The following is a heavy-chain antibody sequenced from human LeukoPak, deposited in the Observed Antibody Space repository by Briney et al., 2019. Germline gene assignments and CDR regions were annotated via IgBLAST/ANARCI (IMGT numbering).Heavy chain of an antibody. CDR3: ACRDLTSTWSYP. V-gene: IGHV5-51*01. CDR2: IFPGDSRT. D-gene: IGHD2-2*01. J-gene: IGHJ5*02. CDR1: GYSFTSYW. Sequence: ESLKISCKGIGYSFTSYWIGWVRQMPGKGLEWMGVIFPGDSRTRYNPSFQGQVTISVDKSISTAYLQWVSLKASDTAMYYCACRDLTSTWSYPWGQGTLVTVSS.